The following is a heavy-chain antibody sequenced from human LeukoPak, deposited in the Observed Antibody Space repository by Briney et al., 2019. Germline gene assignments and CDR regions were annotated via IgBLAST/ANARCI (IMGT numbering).Heavy chain of an antibody. J-gene: IGHJ4*02. Sequence: GESLKISCKGLGYLFISYWNAWVRQRPGKGLEWMGIIYPGGSETRYDPSFQGQVTISADSSTSTAYLQWSSLRASDTAMYYCARASRDGYNQNFDHWGQGTLVTVSS. CDR1: GYLFISYW. CDR2: IYPGGSET. CDR3: ARASRDGYNQNFDH. D-gene: IGHD5-24*01. V-gene: IGHV5-51*01.